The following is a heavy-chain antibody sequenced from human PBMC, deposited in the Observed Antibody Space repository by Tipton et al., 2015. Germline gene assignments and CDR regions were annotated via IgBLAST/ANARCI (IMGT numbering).Heavy chain of an antibody. CDR3: ARVLCGGDCYSVGD. D-gene: IGHD2-21*02. CDR2: INHSGST. J-gene: IGHJ4*02. Sequence: TLSLTCDVSGYSISSGYYWGWIRQPPGKGLEWIGEINHSGSTNYNPSLKSRVTISVDTPKNQFSLKLSSVTAADTAVYYCARVLCGGDCYSVGDWGQGTLVTVSS. V-gene: IGHV4-38-2*01. CDR1: GYSISSGYY.